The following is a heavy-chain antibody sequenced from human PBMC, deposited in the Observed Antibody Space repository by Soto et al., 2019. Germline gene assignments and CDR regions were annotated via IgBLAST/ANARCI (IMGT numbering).Heavy chain of an antibody. J-gene: IGHJ4*02. CDR2: IYYSGST. CDR3: ARERGYGPKTFDY. V-gene: IGHV4-30-4*01. D-gene: IGHD5-18*01. Sequence: SETLSLTCTVSGGSISSGDYYWSWIRQPPGKGLEWIGYIYYSGSTYYNPSLKSRVTISVDTSKNQFSLKLSSVTAADTAVYYCARERGYGPKTFDYWGQGTLVTVSS. CDR1: GGSISSGDYY.